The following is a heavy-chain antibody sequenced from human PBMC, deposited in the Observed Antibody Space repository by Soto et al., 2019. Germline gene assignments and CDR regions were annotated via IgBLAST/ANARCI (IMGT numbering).Heavy chain of an antibody. CDR2: IIPIFGTA. D-gene: IGHD2-15*01. CDR3: ARFGGVVAAAYYYYYGMDV. Sequence: SVKVSCKASGYTFTNFGISWVRQAPGQGLEWMGGIIPIFGTANYAQKFQGRVTITADESTSTAYMELSSLRSEDTAVYYCARFGGVVAAAYYYYYGMDVWGQGTTVTVSS. J-gene: IGHJ6*02. CDR1: GYTFTNFG. V-gene: IGHV1-69*13.